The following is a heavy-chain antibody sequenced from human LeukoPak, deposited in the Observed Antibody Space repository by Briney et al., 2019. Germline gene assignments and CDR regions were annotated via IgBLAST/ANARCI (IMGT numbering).Heavy chain of an antibody. V-gene: IGHV4-61*02. Sequence: SETLSLTCTVSGGSVSRAGYYWSWIRQPAGKGLECIGRIYTTGSTNYNPSLKSRVTILLDTSKNQFSLRLSSVTAADTAVYYCARETPDILTAYYTGYFDSWGQGTLVTVSS. CDR3: ARETPDILTAYYTGYFDS. CDR1: GGSVSRAGYY. D-gene: IGHD3-9*01. CDR2: IYTTGST. J-gene: IGHJ4*02.